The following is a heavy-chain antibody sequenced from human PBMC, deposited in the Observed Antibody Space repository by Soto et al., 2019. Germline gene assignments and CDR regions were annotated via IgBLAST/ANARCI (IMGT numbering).Heavy chain of an antibody. CDR3: ATTYSGDAEGRYFRH. J-gene: IGHJ1*01. D-gene: IGHD4-17*01. CDR2: VSVSGANT. V-gene: IGHV3-23*01. Sequence: EVQLLESGGGLVQPGGSLRLSCAASGFTFNTYALGWVRQAPGRGLEWVSTVSVSGANTYYADSVKGRFTISRDHSRNTVYLQMNSLGAEDTALYYCATTYSGDAEGRYFRHWGQGNLVTVSS. CDR1: GFTFNTYA.